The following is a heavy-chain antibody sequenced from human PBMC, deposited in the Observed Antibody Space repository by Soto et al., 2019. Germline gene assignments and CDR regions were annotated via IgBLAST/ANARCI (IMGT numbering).Heavy chain of an antibody. J-gene: IGHJ4*02. CDR2: VSAYNGDT. CDR3: ARDLLTTVTHRDFDY. V-gene: IGHV1-18*01. CDR1: GYSFTTHG. Sequence: QVQMVQSANEVKEPGASVKVSCKTSGYSFTTHGISWVRQAPGQGLEWVGWVSAYNGDTNYAPRLHDRVTTTTDTSARTAYMELRSLTSDDTAVYYCARDLLTTVTHRDFDYWGQGTLVTVSS. D-gene: IGHD4-17*01.